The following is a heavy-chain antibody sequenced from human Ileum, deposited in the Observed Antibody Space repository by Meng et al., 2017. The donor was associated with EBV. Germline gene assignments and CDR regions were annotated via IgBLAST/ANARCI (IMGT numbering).Heavy chain of an antibody. D-gene: IGHD3-10*01. Sequence: VQLQGAGPVLVKPSQPLSSTCTVSGGSISSGGYYWSWIRQHPGKGLEWIGYIHSSGSTYYNPSLRSRLTISVDTSKNQFSLKLSSVTAADTAVYYCARASYGSGSPLGESWFDPWGQGTLVTVSS. CDR1: GGSISSGGYY. J-gene: IGHJ5*02. V-gene: IGHV4-31*03. CDR2: IHSSGST. CDR3: ARASYGSGSPLGESWFDP.